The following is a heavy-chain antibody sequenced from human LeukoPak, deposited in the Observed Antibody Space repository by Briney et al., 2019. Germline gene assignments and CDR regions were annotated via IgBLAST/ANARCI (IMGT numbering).Heavy chain of an antibody. CDR2: IKQDGSEK. D-gene: IGHD4-17*01. Sequence: GGSLRLSCAASGFTFSSYWMSWVRQAPGKGLEWVANIKQDGSEKYYVDSVKGRFTISRDNAKNSLYLQMNSLRAEDTAVYYCAREATTVTYFRRQARYFDYWGQGTLVTVSS. V-gene: IGHV3-7*01. CDR3: AREATTVTYFRRQARYFDY. J-gene: IGHJ4*02. CDR1: GFTFSSYW.